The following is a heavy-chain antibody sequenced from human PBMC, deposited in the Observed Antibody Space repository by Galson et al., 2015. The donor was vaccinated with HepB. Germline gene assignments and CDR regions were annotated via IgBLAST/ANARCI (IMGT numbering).Heavy chain of an antibody. D-gene: IGHD4-17*01. CDR3: AIFGDYVDYYYMDV. V-gene: IGHV3-48*01. Sequence: SLRLSCAASGFTFSSYSMNWVRQAPGKGLEWVSYISSSSSTIYYADSVKGRFTISRDNAKNSLYLQMNSLRAEDTAVYYCAIFGDYVDYYYMDVWGKGTTVTVSS. J-gene: IGHJ6*03. CDR2: ISSSSSTI. CDR1: GFTFSSYS.